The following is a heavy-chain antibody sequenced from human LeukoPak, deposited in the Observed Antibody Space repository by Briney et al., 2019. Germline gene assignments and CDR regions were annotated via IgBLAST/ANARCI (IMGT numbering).Heavy chain of an antibody. J-gene: IGHJ4*02. V-gene: IGHV4-59*01. D-gene: IGHD6-13*01. CDR3: ARSSSSSFISPTHY. CDR2: IYYSGST. Sequence: SETLSLTCTVSGGSISSYYWSWIRQPPGKGLEWIGYIYYSGSTNYNPSLKSRVTISVDTSKNQFSLKLSSVTAADTAVYYCARSSSSSFISPTHYWGQGTLVTVSS. CDR1: GGSISSYY.